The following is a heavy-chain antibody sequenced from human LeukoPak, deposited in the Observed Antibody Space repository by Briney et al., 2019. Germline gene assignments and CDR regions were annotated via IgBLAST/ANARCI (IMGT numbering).Heavy chain of an antibody. D-gene: IGHD3-16*01. CDR1: GFSFSHHG. V-gene: IGHV3-30*02. Sequence: GGSLRLSCEVSGFSFSHHGMHWVRQAPGKGLEWVSFIRYDGSNKYYADSVKGRFTISRDNSKNTLYLQMNSLRAEDTAVYYCARDRWDVWGYYFDYWGQGTLVTVSS. J-gene: IGHJ4*02. CDR2: IRYDGSNK. CDR3: ARDRWDVWGYYFDY.